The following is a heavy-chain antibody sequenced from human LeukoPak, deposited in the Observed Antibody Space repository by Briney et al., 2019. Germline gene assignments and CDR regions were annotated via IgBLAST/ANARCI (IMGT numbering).Heavy chain of an antibody. D-gene: IGHD6-19*01. V-gene: IGHV3-48*01. Sequence: GGSLRLSCAASGFTFNTYTMNWVRQAPGKGLEWVSYISGSSGIIDYADSVRGRFTISRDNAKNSLYLQMNSLRAEDTAVYYCARVGAVADYWGQGTLVTVSS. CDR1: GFTFNTYT. CDR2: ISGSSGII. J-gene: IGHJ4*02. CDR3: ARVGAVADY.